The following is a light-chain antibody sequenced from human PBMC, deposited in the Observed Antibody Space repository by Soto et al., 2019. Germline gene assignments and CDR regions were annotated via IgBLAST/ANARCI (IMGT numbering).Light chain of an antibody. J-gene: IGLJ1*01. CDR2: DVS. Sequence: QSVLTQPRSVSGSPGQSVTISCTGTSSDVGGYNHVSWYQQYPGKAPKLKIYDVSKRPSGVPDRFSGSKSGNTASLTISGLQAEDEADYYCCSYAGSYTYVFGTGTKVTVL. V-gene: IGLV2-11*01. CDR1: SSDVGGYNH. CDR3: CSYAGSYTYV.